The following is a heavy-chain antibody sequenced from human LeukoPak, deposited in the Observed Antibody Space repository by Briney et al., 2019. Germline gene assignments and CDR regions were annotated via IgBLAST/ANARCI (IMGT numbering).Heavy chain of an antibody. CDR1: GYTFTGYY. CDR2: INPNSGGT. D-gene: IGHD5-12*01. V-gene: IGHV1-2*02. CDR3: ARADLPVATKERGWFDP. Sequence: WASVKVSCKASGYTFTGYYMHWVRQAPGQGLEWMGWINPNSGGTNYAQKFQGRVTMTRDTSISTAYMELSRLRSDDTAVYYCARADLPVATKERGWFDPWGQGTLVTVSS. J-gene: IGHJ5*02.